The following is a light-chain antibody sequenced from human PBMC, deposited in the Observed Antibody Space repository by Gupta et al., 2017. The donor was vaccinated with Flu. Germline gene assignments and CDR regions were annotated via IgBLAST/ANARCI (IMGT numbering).Light chain of an antibody. CDR2: DDT. J-gene: IGLJ2*01. Sequence: SYVLTQPPSVSVAPGQTARITCGGNNIGSKSVHWYQQKPGQAPVLIVFDDTDRPSGIPERFSSSNSGNTASLTISRVEAGDEADYYCQVWDSSSDHPVVFGGGTKLTVL. CDR3: QVWDSSSDHPVV. CDR1: NIGSKS. V-gene: IGLV3-21*02.